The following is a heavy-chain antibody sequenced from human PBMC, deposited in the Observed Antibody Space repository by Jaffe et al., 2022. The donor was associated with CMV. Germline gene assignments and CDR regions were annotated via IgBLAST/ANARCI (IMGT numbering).Heavy chain of an antibody. Sequence: QVQLVQSGAEVKKPGASVKVSCKASGYTFTGYYMHWVRQAPGQGLEWMGWINPNSGGTNYAQKFQGWVTMTRDTSISTAYMELSRLRSDDTAVYYCARGEYGGYDILTSFDYWGQGTLVTVSS. CDR3: ARGEYGGYDILTSFDY. D-gene: IGHD3-9*01. J-gene: IGHJ4*02. CDR1: GYTFTGYY. CDR2: INPNSGGT. V-gene: IGHV1-2*04.